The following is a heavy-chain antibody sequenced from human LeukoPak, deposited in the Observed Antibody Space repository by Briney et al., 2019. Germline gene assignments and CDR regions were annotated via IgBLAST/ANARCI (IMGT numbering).Heavy chain of an antibody. CDR2: INPNSGGT. V-gene: IGHV1-2*02. J-gene: IGHJ4*02. D-gene: IGHD6-19*01. Sequence: ASVKVSCKASGYTFTGYYMHRVRQAPGQGLEWMGWINPNSGGTNYAQKFQGRVTMTRDTSISTAYMELSRLRSDDTAVYYCARGEGLIVSSGWYYYWGQGTLVTVSS. CDR3: ARGEGLIVSSGWYYY. CDR1: GYTFTGYY.